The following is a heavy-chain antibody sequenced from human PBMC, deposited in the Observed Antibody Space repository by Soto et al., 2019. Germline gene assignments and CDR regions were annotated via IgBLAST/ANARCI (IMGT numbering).Heavy chain of an antibody. Sequence: GESLKISCKGSGYSFTSYWIGWVRQMPGKGLEWMGIIYPGDSDTRYSPSFQGQVTIPADKSISTAYLQWSSLKASDTAMYYCARRAAYCSGGSCYPQVYNWFDPWGQGTLVTSPQ. J-gene: IGHJ5*02. CDR3: ARRAAYCSGGSCYPQVYNWFDP. CDR2: IYPGDSDT. CDR1: GYSFTSYW. V-gene: IGHV5-51*01. D-gene: IGHD2-15*01.